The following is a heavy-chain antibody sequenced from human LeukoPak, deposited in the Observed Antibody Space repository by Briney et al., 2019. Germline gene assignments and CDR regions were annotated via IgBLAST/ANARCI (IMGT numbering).Heavy chain of an antibody. D-gene: IGHD5/OR15-5a*01. CDR3: ATSDTVSTYNWFDP. Sequence: SETLSLTCNVSGGSISSNTYFWGWIRRPPGKGLEWIGSIRYSGSTYYNPSLKSRVTISVDTSKNQFSLNLSSLTAADTAVYYCATSDTVSTYNWFDPWGQGTMVTVS. CDR2: IRYSGST. J-gene: IGHJ5*02. V-gene: IGHV4-39*01. CDR1: GGSISSNTYF.